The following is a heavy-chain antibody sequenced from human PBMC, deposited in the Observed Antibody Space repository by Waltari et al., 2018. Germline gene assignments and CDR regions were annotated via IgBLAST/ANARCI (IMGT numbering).Heavy chain of an antibody. Sequence: QVQLVQSGAEVKKPGSSVKVSCKASGGTFSSYAISWVRQAPGQGLEWMGRIIPIFGTANYAQKFQGRVTITADKATSTAYMELSSLRAEDTAVYYCARLEWLRAGGSFFDYWGQGTLVTVSS. V-gene: IGHV1-69*08. CDR2: IIPIFGTA. D-gene: IGHD5-12*01. J-gene: IGHJ4*02. CDR1: GGTFSSYA. CDR3: ARLEWLRAGGSFFDY.